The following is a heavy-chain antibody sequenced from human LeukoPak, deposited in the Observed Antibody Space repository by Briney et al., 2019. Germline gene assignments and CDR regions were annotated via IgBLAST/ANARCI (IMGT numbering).Heavy chain of an antibody. CDR1: GGSISSSDYY. V-gene: IGHV4-61*02. D-gene: IGHD1-14*01. Sequence: PSETLSLTCTVSGGSISSSDYYWSWIRQPAGKGLEWIGRIYTSGNTNYNPSLKSRVTMSVDTSKNQFSLKLSSVTAADTAVYYCARSRSDLMSYYYYGLDVWGQGTTVTVSS. CDR2: IYTSGNT. CDR3: ARSRSDLMSYYYYGLDV. J-gene: IGHJ6*02.